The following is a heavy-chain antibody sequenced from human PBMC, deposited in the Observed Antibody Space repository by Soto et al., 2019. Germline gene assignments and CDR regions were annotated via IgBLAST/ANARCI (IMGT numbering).Heavy chain of an antibody. Sequence: QVQLVESGGGVVQPGRSLRLSCAASGFTFSSYAMHGVRQAPGKGLEWVAVISYDGSNKYYADCVKGRFTISRDNSKNTLSLQMNSLSAEDTAVYYCARAISDRYFIRPRCYFKTIDYWGQGTLVTVSS. CDR2: ISYDGSNK. J-gene: IGHJ4*02. V-gene: IGHV3-30-3*01. CDR3: ARAISDRYFIRPRCYFKTIDY. CDR1: GFTFSSYA. D-gene: IGHD2-15*01.